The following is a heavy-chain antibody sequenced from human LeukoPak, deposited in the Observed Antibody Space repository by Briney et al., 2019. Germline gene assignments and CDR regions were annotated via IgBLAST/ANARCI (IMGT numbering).Heavy chain of an antibody. CDR1: GGSFSGYY. Sequence: PSETLSLTCAVYGGSFSGYYWSWIRQPPGKGLEWIGEINHSGSTNYNPSLKSRVTISVDTSKNQFSLKLSSVTAADTAVYYCARVTSYCSSTSCHNWFDPWGQGTLVTVSS. CDR3: ARVTSYCSSTSCHNWFDP. D-gene: IGHD2-2*01. J-gene: IGHJ5*02. V-gene: IGHV4-34*01. CDR2: INHSGST.